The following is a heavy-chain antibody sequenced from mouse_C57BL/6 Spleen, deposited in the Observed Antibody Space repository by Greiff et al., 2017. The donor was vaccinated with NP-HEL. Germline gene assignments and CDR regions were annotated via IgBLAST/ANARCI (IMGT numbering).Heavy chain of an antibody. CDR1: GYTFTSYW. J-gene: IGHJ2*01. D-gene: IGHD3-2*02. CDR3: ARSRGSGSPFDY. Sequence: VQLQQSGAELVRPGSSVKLSCKASGYTFTSYWMHWVKQRPIQGLEWIGNIDPSDSETHYNQKFKDKATLTVDKSSSTAYMQLSSLTSEDSAVYYCARSRGSGSPFDYWGQGTTLTVSS. CDR2: IDPSDSET. V-gene: IGHV1-52*01.